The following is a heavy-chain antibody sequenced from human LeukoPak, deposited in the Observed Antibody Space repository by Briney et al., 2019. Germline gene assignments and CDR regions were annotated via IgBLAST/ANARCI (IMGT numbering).Heavy chain of an antibody. V-gene: IGHV3-30*04. CDR2: ISYDGTNK. CDR3: ARDGELELRPSFDY. J-gene: IGHJ4*02. D-gene: IGHD1-7*01. CDR1: GFTFSSYA. Sequence: PGGSLGLSCAASGFTFSSYAMHWVRQAPGKGLEWVAVISYDGTNKFYVDSVKGRFTVSRDNSKNTLYLQMNSLKPEDTAVYYCARDGELELRPSFDYWGQGTLVTVSS.